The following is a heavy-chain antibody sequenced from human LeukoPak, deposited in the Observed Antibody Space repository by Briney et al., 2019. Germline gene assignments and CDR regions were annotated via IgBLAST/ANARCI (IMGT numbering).Heavy chain of an antibody. Sequence: GGSLRLSCAASGFTVSSSHMSWVRQAPGKGLEWVSVIYSGGSTYYADSVKGRFTISRDNSKNTLYLQMNSLRAEDTAVYHCARDGGSGRGYYYYYGMDVWGQGTTVTVSS. CDR1: GFTVSSSH. V-gene: IGHV3-53*01. J-gene: IGHJ6*02. CDR3: ARDGGSGRGYYYYYGMDV. CDR2: IYSGGST. D-gene: IGHD1-26*01.